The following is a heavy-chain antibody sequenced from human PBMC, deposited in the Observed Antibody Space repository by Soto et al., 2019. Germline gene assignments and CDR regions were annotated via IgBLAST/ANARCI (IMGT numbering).Heavy chain of an antibody. D-gene: IGHD3-3*01. J-gene: IGHJ5*02. CDR2: INSDGSST. CDR1: GFTFSTYW. V-gene: IGHV3-74*01. Sequence: EVQLVESGGGLVQPGGSLRLSCAASGFTFSTYWMHWVRQAPGKGLVWVSRINSDGSSTNYADSVKGRFTISRDNAKNTLYLQMNSLRAEDTAIYYCAKGYIFLAAGWFDPWGQGTLVTVSS. CDR3: AKGYIFLAAGWFDP.